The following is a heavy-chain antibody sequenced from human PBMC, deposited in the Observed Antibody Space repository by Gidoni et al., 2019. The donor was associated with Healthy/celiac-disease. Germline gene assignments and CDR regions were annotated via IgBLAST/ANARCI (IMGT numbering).Heavy chain of an antibody. D-gene: IGHD2-15*01. J-gene: IGHJ5*02. CDR1: GRTFSSYA. CDR2: ILPIFGTA. V-gene: IGHV1-69*06. Sequence: QVQLVQSGAEVKQPGSSVKVSCKASGRTFSSYAISWVRQAPGQGLEWMGGILPIFGTANYAQKFQGRVTITADKSTSTAYMELSSLRSEDTAVYYCARGCSGGSCLRGWFDPWGQGTLVTVSS. CDR3: ARGCSGGSCLRGWFDP.